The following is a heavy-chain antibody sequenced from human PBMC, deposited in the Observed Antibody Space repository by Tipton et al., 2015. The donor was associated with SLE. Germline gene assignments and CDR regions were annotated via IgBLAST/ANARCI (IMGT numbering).Heavy chain of an antibody. D-gene: IGHD1-26*01. CDR2: IYYVGKT. CDR3: ATREVWDY. V-gene: IGHV4-59*04. CDR1: GGSISSHH. J-gene: IGHJ4*02. Sequence: TLSLTCAVSGGSISSHHWGWIRQPPGKGLEWIGIIYYVGKTYYNPSLKSRLTISVDTSKNQFSLNVSSVTAADTAVYYCATREVWDYWGQGTLVTVSS.